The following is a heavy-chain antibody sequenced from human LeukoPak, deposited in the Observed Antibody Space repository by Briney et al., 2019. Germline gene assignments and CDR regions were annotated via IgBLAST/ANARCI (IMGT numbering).Heavy chain of an antibody. V-gene: IGHV4-38-2*01. Sequence: SETLSLTCAVSGYSISSGYYWGWIRPPPGKGLEWIGNIYHSGSNYYNPSLKRRVTISVDTSKNQFPLKLSSVTAADTAVYYCARVSLLWFGESQRWFDPWGQGTLVTVSS. D-gene: IGHD3-10*01. J-gene: IGHJ5*02. CDR2: IYHSGSN. CDR1: GYSISSGYY. CDR3: ARVSLLWFGESQRWFDP.